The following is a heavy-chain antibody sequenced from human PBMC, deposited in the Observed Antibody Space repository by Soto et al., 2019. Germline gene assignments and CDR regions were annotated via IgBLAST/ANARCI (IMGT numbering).Heavy chain of an antibody. CDR3: AKARCSGDTCYVPDY. V-gene: IGHV3-23*01. J-gene: IGHJ4*01. CDR1: GFTFSSYT. Sequence: EVQVLESGGGLVQPGGSLRLSCAASGFTFSSYTMAWVRQAPGKGLEWVSSISGSGGSPYYADSVQGRFTISRDNYKNTVSLQMHSLRAEDTATYYCAKARCSGDTCYVPDYWGHGTLVTVSS. CDR2: ISGSGGSP. D-gene: IGHD2-15*01.